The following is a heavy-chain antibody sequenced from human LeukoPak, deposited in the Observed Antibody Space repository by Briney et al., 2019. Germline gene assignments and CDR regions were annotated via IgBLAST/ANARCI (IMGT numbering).Heavy chain of an antibody. CDR2: IKQDGTEK. V-gene: IGHV3-7*02. Sequence: PGGSLRLSCAASGFTFSSYWMSWVRQAPGEGLEWVANIKQDGTEKYYMDSVKGRFSISRDNAKNTLYLQINSLRAEDTAVYYCAKVPRQNGWFPLSDYWGQGALVTVSS. D-gene: IGHD6-19*01. J-gene: IGHJ4*02. CDR1: GFTFSSYW. CDR3: AKVPRQNGWFPLSDY.